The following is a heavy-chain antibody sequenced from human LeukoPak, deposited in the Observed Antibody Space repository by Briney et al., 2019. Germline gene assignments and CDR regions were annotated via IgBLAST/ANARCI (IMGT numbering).Heavy chain of an antibody. CDR1: GFTFSSYS. CDR2: ISSSSSYI. Sequence: PGGSLRLSCAASGFTFSSYSMNWVRQAPGKGLEWVSSISSSSSYIYYADSVKGRFTISRDNAKNSLYLQMNGLRAEDTAVYYCARLERESYSLDYWGQGTLVTVSS. D-gene: IGHD1-26*01. J-gene: IGHJ4*02. CDR3: ARLERESYSLDY. V-gene: IGHV3-21*01.